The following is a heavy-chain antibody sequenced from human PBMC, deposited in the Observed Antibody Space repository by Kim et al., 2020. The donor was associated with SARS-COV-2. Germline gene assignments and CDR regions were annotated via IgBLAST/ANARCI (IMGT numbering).Heavy chain of an antibody. V-gene: IGHV1-69*13. CDR2: IIPIFGTA. D-gene: IGHD3-9*01. CDR3: ARAFPPYYDILTGYYNPTEYYFDY. Sequence: SVKVSCKASGGTFSSYAISWVRQAPGQGLEWMGGIIPIFGTANYAQKFQGRVTITADESTSTAYMELSSLRSEDTAVYYCARAFPPYYDILTGYYNPTEYYFDYWGQGTLVTVSS. J-gene: IGHJ4*02. CDR1: GGTFSSYA.